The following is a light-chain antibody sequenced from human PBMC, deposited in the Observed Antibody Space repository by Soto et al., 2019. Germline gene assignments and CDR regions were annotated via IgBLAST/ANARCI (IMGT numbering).Light chain of an antibody. CDR1: QSLLHSNGKTF. Sequence: DIVMTQSPLSLPVTPGEPASISCRSSQSLLHSNGKTFLDWYVQKSRQSPQVLIYLGSNRASGVPDRFSGSWSGTDFTLQISRVEAEDVGVYYCMQALQTPYTFGQGTKLEIK. CDR3: MQALQTPYT. V-gene: IGKV2-28*01. J-gene: IGKJ2*01. CDR2: LGS.